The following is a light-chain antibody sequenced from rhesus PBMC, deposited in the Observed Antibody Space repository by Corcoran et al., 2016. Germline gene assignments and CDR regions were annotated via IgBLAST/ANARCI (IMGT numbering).Light chain of an antibody. CDR2: AAS. CDR1: ENVNNY. J-gene: IGKJ2*01. V-gene: IGKV1-74*01. Sequence: DIQMTQSPSSLSASVGDRVTITCRASENVNNYLHWYQQKAGKAPNLLIYAASTLQSGVPSRFSGSGSGTDYTFPISSLQPEDVAIYYCQHSYGTPYSFGQGTKVEVK. CDR3: QHSYGTPYS.